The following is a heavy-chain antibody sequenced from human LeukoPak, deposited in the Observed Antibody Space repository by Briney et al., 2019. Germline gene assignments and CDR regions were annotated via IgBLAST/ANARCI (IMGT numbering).Heavy chain of an antibody. J-gene: IGHJ6*02. CDR1: GGSFSGYY. D-gene: IGHD4-11*01. Sequence: SETLSLTCTVSGGSFSGYYWSWIRQPPGKGLDWNGHVHYSGDPRYNPSLKSRVTISMDTSKNQFSLTLSSVTAVDTAVYYCARISGATITTFYGMDVWGQGTTVTVS. CDR2: VHYSGDP. CDR3: ARISGATITTFYGMDV. V-gene: IGHV4-59*01.